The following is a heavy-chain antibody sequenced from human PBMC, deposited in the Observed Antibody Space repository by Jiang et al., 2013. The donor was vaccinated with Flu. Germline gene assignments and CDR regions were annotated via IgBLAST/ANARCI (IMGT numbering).Heavy chain of an antibody. CDR2: IYYSGST. D-gene: IGHD2-2*01. V-gene: IGHV4-59*13. CDR1: GGSISSYY. CDR3: ARTARASSAFDI. Sequence: GLVKPSETLSLTCTVSGGSISSYYWSWIRQPPGKGLEWIGYIYYSGSTNYNPSLKSRVTISVDTSKNQFSLKLSSVTAADTAVYYCARTARASSAFDIWGQGTMVTVSS. J-gene: IGHJ3*02.